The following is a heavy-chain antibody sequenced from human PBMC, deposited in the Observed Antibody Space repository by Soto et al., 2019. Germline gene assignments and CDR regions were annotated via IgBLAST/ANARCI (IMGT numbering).Heavy chain of an antibody. CDR1: GFTFSSYG. J-gene: IGHJ4*02. V-gene: IGHV3-33*01. D-gene: IGHD1-26*01. CDR2: IWYDGSNK. CDR3: AREAGELGFDY. Sequence: ESVGGVVQPGRSLRLSCAASGFTFSSYGMHWVRQAPGKGLEWVAVIWYDGSNKYYADSVKGRFTISRDNSKNTLYLQMNSLRAEDTAVYYCAREAGELGFDYWGQGTLVTVSS.